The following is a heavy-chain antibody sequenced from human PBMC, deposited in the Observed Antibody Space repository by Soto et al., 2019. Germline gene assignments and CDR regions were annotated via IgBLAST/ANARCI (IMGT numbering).Heavy chain of an antibody. V-gene: IGHV3-30*18. CDR3: AKDFYGDYAHDAFDI. J-gene: IGHJ3*02. CDR2: ISYDGSNK. D-gene: IGHD4-17*01. Sequence: QVQLVESGGGVVQPGRSLRLSCAASGFTFSSYGMHWVRQAPGKGLEWVAVISYDGSNKYYADSVKGRFTISRDNSKNTLYLQMNSLRAEDTDVYYCAKDFYGDYAHDAFDIWGQGTMVTVSS. CDR1: GFTFSSYG.